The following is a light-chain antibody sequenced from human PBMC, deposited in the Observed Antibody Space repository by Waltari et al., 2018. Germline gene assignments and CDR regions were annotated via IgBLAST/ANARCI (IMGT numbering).Light chain of an antibody. J-gene: IGKJ1*01. Sequence: TQSPSTLSASVGDRVTITCRASQNINNWLAWYQQTPGRAPKLLIYEASSLESGVPSRFRGSGSGTLFTLTITSLQPDDVALYYCQQYKTFSRTFGQGTQVEIK. CDR1: QNINNW. V-gene: IGKV1-5*01. CDR2: EAS. CDR3: QQYKTFSRT.